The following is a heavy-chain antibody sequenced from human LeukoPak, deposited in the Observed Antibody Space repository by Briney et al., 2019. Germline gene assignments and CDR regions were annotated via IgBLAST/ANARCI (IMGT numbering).Heavy chain of an antibody. V-gene: IGHV3-74*01. CDR3: ARDSSGWGFDY. CDR2: IRSDGSST. Sequence: GGSLRLSCAASGFTFSTYWMHWVRQAPGKGLVWVPGIRSDGSSTIYADSVKGRFTISRDNARNTLYLQVNSLRAEDTAVYYCARDSSGWGFDYWGQGSLVTVSS. D-gene: IGHD6-25*01. CDR1: GFTFSTYW. J-gene: IGHJ4*02.